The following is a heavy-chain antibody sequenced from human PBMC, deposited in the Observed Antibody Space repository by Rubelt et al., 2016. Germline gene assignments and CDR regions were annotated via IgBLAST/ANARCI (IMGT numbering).Heavy chain of an antibody. CDR2: IWSDGSNK. V-gene: IGHV3-33*06. CDR1: TFTSYG. CDR3: AKKGRGGKPTDAFDI. J-gene: IGHJ3*02. Sequence: TFTSYGMHWVRQAPGKGLESVAVIWSDGSNKDYADSVKGRFTISRDNSKNTLYLEINSLRAEDAAVYHCAKKGRGGKPTDAFDIWGQGTMVTVSS. D-gene: IGHD4-23*01.